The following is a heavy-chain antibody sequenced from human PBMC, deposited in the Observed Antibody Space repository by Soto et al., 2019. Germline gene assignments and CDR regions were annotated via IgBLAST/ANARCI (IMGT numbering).Heavy chain of an antibody. CDR1: GGSISSYY. V-gene: IGHV4-59*01. D-gene: IGHD3-22*01. Sequence: SETLSLTCTVSGGSISSYYWSWIRQPPGKGLEWIGYIYYSGSTNYNPSLKSRVTISVDTSKNQFSLKLSSVTAADTAVYYCARVTQQDDSSDWDWVEPWGHGTLVTVS. CDR3: ARVTQQDDSSDWDWVEP. CDR2: IYYSGST. J-gene: IGHJ5*02.